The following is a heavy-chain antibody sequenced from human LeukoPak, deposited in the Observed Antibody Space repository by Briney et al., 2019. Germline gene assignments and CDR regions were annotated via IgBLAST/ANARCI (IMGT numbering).Heavy chain of an antibody. Sequence: SETLSLTCTVSGDSISRYYWSWIRQPPGRGLEWIGYMYYSGSTNYNPSPKSRVTISMGTSKDQFSLKLSSVTAADTAVYYCARVRYSSSGKYYFDYWGQGTLVTVSS. D-gene: IGHD6-13*01. CDR3: ARVRYSSSGKYYFDY. J-gene: IGHJ4*02. CDR1: GDSISRYY. CDR2: MYYSGST. V-gene: IGHV4-59*01.